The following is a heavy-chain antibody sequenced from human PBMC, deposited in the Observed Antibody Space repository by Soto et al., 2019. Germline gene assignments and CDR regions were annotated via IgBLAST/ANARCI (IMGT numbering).Heavy chain of an antibody. CDR3: AKVLSSGSYSGALEY. J-gene: IGHJ4*02. Sequence: GGSLRLSCVASGFSITSFAMSWVRQAPGKGLEWASAISASGGSTYADSVKGRFTISRDNSKNTLYLQMNSLRVEDTAVYYCAKVLSSGSYSGALEYWGQGALVTVSS. V-gene: IGHV3-23*01. CDR1: GFSITSFA. CDR2: ISASGGST. D-gene: IGHD1-26*01.